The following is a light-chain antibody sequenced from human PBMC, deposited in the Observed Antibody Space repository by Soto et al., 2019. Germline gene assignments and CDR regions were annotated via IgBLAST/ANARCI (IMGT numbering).Light chain of an antibody. V-gene: IGKV3-20*01. CDR1: QSVSSSF. Sequence: EIVLTQSPGTLSLSPGERATLSCRASQSVSSSFLAWYQQKPGQAPRLLIYGASISATGIQDRFSGSGSGTDFTLAISRLEPEDFAVYYCQQYGSSPPWTFGQGTKVEIK. J-gene: IGKJ1*01. CDR2: GAS. CDR3: QQYGSSPPWT.